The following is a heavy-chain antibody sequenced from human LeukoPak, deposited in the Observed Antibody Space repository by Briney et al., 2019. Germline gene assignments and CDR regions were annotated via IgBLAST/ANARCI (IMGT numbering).Heavy chain of an antibody. D-gene: IGHD3-22*01. V-gene: IGHV4-39*01. CDR1: GGSTSSSTYY. J-gene: IGHJ1*01. CDR2: IYYSGTT. CDR3: ARITMIVVEYFQH. Sequence: SETLSLTCTVSGGSTSSSTYYWAWIRQPPGKGLEWIGNIYYSGTTYYNPSLKSRVIISVDTSKNQFSLKLSSVTAADTAVYYCARITMIVVEYFQHWGQGTLVTVSS.